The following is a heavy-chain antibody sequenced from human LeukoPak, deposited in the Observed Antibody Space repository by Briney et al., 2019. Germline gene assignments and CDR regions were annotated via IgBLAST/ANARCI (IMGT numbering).Heavy chain of an antibody. CDR1: GYTFTSYD. V-gene: IGHV1-8*01. D-gene: IGHD3-22*01. CDR2: MNPTSGNT. Sequence: ASVKVSCKASGYTFTSYDINWVRQATGQGLEWLGWMNPTSGNTGYAQKFQGRVIMTRNTSISTAYMELSSLRSEDTAVYYCARTTYYYDSSGYLAEVAFDIWGQGTMVTVSS. J-gene: IGHJ3*02. CDR3: ARTTYYYDSSGYLAEVAFDI.